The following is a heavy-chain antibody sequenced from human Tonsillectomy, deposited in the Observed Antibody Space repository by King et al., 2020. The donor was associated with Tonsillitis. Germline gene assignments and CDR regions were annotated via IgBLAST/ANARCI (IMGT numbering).Heavy chain of an antibody. CDR3: ARGIFGVFIDLYYYGFDV. D-gene: IGHD3-3*02. CDR1: GGSFSGYY. Sequence: LQQWGAGLLKPSETLSLTCAVYGGSFSGYYWSWIRQPPGKGLEWIGEINHSGSTDYNPSLKSRVTISVDTSKNQFSLKLSSVTAADTAVYYCARGIFGVFIDLYYYGFDVWGQGTTVTVSS. V-gene: IGHV4-34*01. CDR2: INHSGST. J-gene: IGHJ6*02.